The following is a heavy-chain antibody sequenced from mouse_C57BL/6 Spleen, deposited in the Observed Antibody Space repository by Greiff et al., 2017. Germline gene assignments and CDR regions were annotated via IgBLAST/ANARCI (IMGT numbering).Heavy chain of an antibody. Sequence: VQLVQSGGDLVKPGGSLKLSCAASGFTFSSYGMSWVRQTPDKRLEWVATISSGGSYTYYPASVKGRFTISRDNTKNTLYLQMSRLKSEDTAMYYCGGYDGCWVAYWGRGTRDSVSA. CDR2: ISSGGSYT. V-gene: IGHV5-6*01. J-gene: IGHJ3*01. CDR3: GGYDGCWVAY. D-gene: IGHD2-2*01. CDR1: GFTFSSYG.